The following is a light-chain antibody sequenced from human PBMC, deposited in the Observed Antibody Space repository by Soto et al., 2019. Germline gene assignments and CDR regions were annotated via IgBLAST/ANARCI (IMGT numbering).Light chain of an antibody. CDR2: TAT. CDR1: QDIANW. CDR3: HQSHTFPFA. J-gene: IGKJ2*01. V-gene: IGKV1-12*01. Sequence: DIQMTQSPASVSASVGDRVTMTCRASQDIANWVAWYQQKPGTAPKALIFTATTLHRGVPSRFSGGGSGTEFSLTISSLKPEDFATYYCHQSHTFPFAFGQGTKVEMK.